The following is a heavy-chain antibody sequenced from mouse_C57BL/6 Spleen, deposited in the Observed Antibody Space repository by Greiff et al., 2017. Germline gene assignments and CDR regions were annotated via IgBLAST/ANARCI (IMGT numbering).Heavy chain of an antibody. D-gene: IGHD1-1*01. CDR2: INPNYGTT. J-gene: IGHJ3*01. CDR1: GYSFTDYN. CDR3: ARGYGSSYVGGFAY. Sequence: VQLKESGPELVKPGASVKISCKASGYSFTDYNMNWVKQSNGKSLEWIGVINPNYGTTSYNQKFKGKATLTVDQSSSTAYMQLNSLTSEDSAVYYCARGYGSSYVGGFAYWGQGTLVTVSA. V-gene: IGHV1-39*01.